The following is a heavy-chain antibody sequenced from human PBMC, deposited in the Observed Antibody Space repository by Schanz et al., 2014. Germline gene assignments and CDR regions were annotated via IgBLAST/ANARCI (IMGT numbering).Heavy chain of an antibody. CDR3: ARAKRFGDMDV. CDR1: GGTFSTYP. V-gene: IGHV1-69*02. D-gene: IGHD3-10*01. J-gene: IGHJ6*02. Sequence: QVQLVQSGAEVKKPGSSMKVSCKASGGTFSTYPINWLRQAPGQGLEWMGRIIPIHGIADYAQKLQGRVTLTTDTSTSTAYMELRNLRSDDTAVYYCARAKRFGDMDVWGQGTTXTVSS. CDR2: IIPIHGIA.